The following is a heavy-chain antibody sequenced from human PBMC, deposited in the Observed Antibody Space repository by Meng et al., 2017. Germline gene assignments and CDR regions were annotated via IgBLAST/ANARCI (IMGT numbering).Heavy chain of an antibody. CDR3: ARSWVYGSSVPYYFDY. CDR1: GYTFTGYY. CDR2: INPNSGGT. D-gene: IGHD3-10*01. Sequence: ASVKVSCKASGYTFTGYYMHWVRQAPGQGLEWMGWINPNSGGTNYAQKFQGRVTMTRDTSISTAYMELSRLRSDDTAVYYCARSWVYGSSVPYYFDYWGQGTPVT. J-gene: IGHJ4*02. V-gene: IGHV1-2*02.